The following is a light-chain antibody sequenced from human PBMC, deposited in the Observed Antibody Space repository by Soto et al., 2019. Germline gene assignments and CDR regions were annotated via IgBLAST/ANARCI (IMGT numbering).Light chain of an antibody. CDR2: DDT. V-gene: IGLV3-21*02. Sequence: YELTQPPSVSVAPGQTATITCGGDNIGSKSVHWYQQKPGQAPVLVVHDDTDRPSGIPERFSGSNSGKTATLTISRVEAGDEADYYCQVWNSKTDHYVFGIGTKLTVL. CDR1: NIGSKS. J-gene: IGLJ1*01. CDR3: QVWNSKTDHYV.